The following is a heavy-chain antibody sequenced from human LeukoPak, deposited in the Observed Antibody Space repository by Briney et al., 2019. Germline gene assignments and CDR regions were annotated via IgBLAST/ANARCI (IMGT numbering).Heavy chain of an antibody. Sequence: SGTLSLTCGVSGSSISSSNWWSWVRQPPGKGLEWIGEIYHSDNTNYNPSLKSRVTISVDKSKNQFSLKLSSVTAADTAVYCCARGPLGSRYFDYWGQGTLVTVSS. CDR2: IYHSDNT. CDR1: GSSISSSNW. J-gene: IGHJ4*02. D-gene: IGHD1-26*01. CDR3: ARGPLGSRYFDY. V-gene: IGHV4-4*01.